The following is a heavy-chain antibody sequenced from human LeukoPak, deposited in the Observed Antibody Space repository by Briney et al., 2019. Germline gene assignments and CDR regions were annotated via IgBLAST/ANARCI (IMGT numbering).Heavy chain of an antibody. V-gene: IGHV1-2*02. CDR2: INPNSGGT. CDR3: ARDRGRISDYYGSGSSLHYCMDV. CDR1: GYTFTDYY. Sequence: ASVTVSCKASGYTFTDYYMHWVRQAPGQGLEGVGYINPNSGGTNYAQKFQGRVTMTRDTSISTAYMDLSRLTSDDTAIYYCARDRGRISDYYGSGSSLHYCMDVWGKGTTVTVSS. D-gene: IGHD3-10*01. J-gene: IGHJ6*03.